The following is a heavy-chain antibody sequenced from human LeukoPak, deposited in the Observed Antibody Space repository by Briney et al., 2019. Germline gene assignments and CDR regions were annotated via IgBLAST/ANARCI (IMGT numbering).Heavy chain of an antibody. D-gene: IGHD3-22*01. CDR3: ARQDSSGYDDAFDI. V-gene: IGHV4-4*07. CDR2: IYTSGST. Sequence: TSETLSLTCTVSGGSSSYYWSWIRRPAGKGLEWIGRIYTSGSTNYNPSLKSRVTMSVDTSKNLFSLKLSFVTAADTAVYYCARQDSSGYDDAFDIWGQGTMVTVSS. CDR1: GGSSSYY. J-gene: IGHJ3*02.